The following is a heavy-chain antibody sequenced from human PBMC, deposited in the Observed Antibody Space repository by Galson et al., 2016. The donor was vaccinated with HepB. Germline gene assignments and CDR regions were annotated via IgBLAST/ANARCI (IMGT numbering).Heavy chain of an antibody. Sequence: PALVKPTQTLTLTCTFSGFSLTTNGMSMSWIRQPPGKALEWLARIDWDDDKYYSPSLKTRLYISKDTSKNQVVLMMTNMDPVDTGTYFCARTRVGVVDYWGQGTLVTVSS. CDR2: IDWDDDK. CDR3: ARTRVGVVDY. V-gene: IGHV2-70*11. J-gene: IGHJ4*02. CDR1: GFSLTTNGMS. D-gene: IGHD1-26*01.